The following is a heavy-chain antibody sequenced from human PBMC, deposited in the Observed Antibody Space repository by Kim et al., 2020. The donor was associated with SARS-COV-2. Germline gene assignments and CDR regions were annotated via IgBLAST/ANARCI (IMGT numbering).Heavy chain of an antibody. V-gene: IGHV4-34*01. CDR2: INHSGST. Sequence: SETLSLTCAVYGGSFSGYYWSWIRQPPGKGLEWIGEINHSGSTNYNPSPKSRATISVDTSQNQFSLKLSSVTAADTAVYYCARGARGNYYGSGRQTPTPAEYFQHWGQGTLVTVSS. J-gene: IGHJ1*01. CDR1: GGSFSGYY. CDR3: ARGARGNYYGSGRQTPTPAEYFQH. D-gene: IGHD3-10*01.